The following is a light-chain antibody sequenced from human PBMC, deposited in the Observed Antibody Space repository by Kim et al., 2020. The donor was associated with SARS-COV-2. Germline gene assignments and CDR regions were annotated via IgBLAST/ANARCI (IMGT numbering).Light chain of an antibody. Sequence: EIALTQSPGTLSLSPGESATLSCRASQSINSRSLTWYQQKPGQAPRLLVYAASSRATGIPDRFSGSVSGTDFTLTISRLEPEDSAVYYCQQYDDPSYTFGQGTKLEIK. J-gene: IGKJ2*01. V-gene: IGKV3-20*01. CDR2: AAS. CDR1: QSINSRS. CDR3: QQYDDPSYT.